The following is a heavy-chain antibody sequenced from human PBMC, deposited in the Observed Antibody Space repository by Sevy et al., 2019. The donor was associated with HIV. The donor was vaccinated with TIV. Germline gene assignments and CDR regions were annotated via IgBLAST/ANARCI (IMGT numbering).Heavy chain of an antibody. CDR2: IIYGGSMK. V-gene: IGHV3-30-3*01. CDR1: GFTFSSYT. Sequence: GGSLRLSCASSGFTFSSYTMHWVRQAPGKGLERGANIIYGGSMKYYADSVKVRFTISRDNSKNTLYLQMNSLSAEDTAVYYCARDQHDYAGNVRTGWFDPWGQGILVTVSS. CDR3: ARDQHDYAGNVRTGWFDP. J-gene: IGHJ5*02. D-gene: IGHD4-17*01.